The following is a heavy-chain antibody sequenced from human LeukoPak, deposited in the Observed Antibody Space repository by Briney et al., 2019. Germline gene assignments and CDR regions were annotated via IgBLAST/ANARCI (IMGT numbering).Heavy chain of an antibody. CDR2: ISGSAGST. CDR3: AKEDSAGGPNWFDP. J-gene: IGHJ5*02. CDR1: GFTFSSCA. V-gene: IGHV3-23*01. Sequence: GGSLRLSCAASGFTFSSCAMSWVRQAPGKGLEWVSISGSAGSTYYADSVKGRFTISRDNSRNTLYVQMNSLRVEDTAVYYCAKEDSAGGPNWFDPWGQGTLVTVSS. D-gene: IGHD3-16*01.